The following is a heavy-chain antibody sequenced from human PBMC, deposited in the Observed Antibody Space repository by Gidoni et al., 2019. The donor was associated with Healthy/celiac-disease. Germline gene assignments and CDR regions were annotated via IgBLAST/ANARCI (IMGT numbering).Heavy chain of an antibody. Sequence: QVQLQQWGAGLLKPSETLSLTCAVYGGSFSGYYWRWIRQPPGKGLEWIREINHSGSTNYNPSLKSRVTISVDTSKNQFSLKLSSVTAADTAVYYCARLVPGRRKDNFDYWGQGTLVTVSS. V-gene: IGHV4-34*01. D-gene: IGHD1-26*01. CDR1: GGSFSGYY. J-gene: IGHJ4*02. CDR2: INHSGST. CDR3: ARLVPGRRKDNFDY.